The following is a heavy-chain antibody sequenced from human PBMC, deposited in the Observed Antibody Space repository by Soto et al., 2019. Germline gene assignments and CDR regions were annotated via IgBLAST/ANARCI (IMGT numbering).Heavy chain of an antibody. J-gene: IGHJ6*02. D-gene: IGHD5-18*01. CDR1: GCSISSSSYY. CDR2: IYYSGST. V-gene: IGHV4-39*01. Sequence: SETLSLTCTVSGCSISSSSYYWGWVRQPPGKGLEWIGSIYYSGSTYYNPSLKSRVTISVDTSKNQFSLKLSSVTAADTAVYYCARGIQLWFNYYYGMDVWGQGTTVTVSS. CDR3: ARGIQLWFNYYYGMDV.